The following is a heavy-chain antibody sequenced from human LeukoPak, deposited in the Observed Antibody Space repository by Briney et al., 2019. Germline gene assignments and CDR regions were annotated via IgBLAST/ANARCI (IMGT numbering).Heavy chain of an antibody. CDR3: ARDIYWGNHVGLRTLWPPYFDY. D-gene: IGHD3-10*01. J-gene: IGHJ4*02. CDR2: TYYRSKWYN. CDR1: GDSVSSNSAA. Sequence: SQTLSLTCAISGDSVSSNSAAWNWIRQSPSRGLEWLGRTYYRSKWYNDYAVSVKSRITINPDTSKNQFSLQLNSVTPEDTAVYYCARDIYWGNHVGLRTLWPPYFDYWGQGTLVTVSS. V-gene: IGHV6-1*01.